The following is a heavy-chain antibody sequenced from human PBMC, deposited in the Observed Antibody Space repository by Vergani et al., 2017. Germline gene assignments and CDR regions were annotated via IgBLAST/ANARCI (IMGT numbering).Heavy chain of an antibody. J-gene: IGHJ4*02. CDR2: IHYSGST. CDR1: GGSISSYY. V-gene: IGHV4-59*01. CDR3: ARGRYCSGGSCYFDY. Sequence: QVQLQESGPGLVKPSETLSLTCTVSGGSISSYYWSWIRQTPGKGLEWIGYIHYSGSTNYNPSLKSRVTISVDTSKNQFSLKLSSVTAADTAVYYCARGRYCSGGSCYFDYWGQGTLVTVSS. D-gene: IGHD2-15*01.